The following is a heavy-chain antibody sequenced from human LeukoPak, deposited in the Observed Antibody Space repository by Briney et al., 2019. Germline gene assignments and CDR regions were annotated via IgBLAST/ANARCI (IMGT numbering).Heavy chain of an antibody. V-gene: IGHV4-39*01. J-gene: IGHJ5*02. CDR1: GGSISSSSYY. CDR3: ARTQRSITIFGVAHNWFDP. D-gene: IGHD3-3*01. Sequence: SETLSLTCTVSGGSISSSSYYWGWIRQPPGKGLEWIGSIYYSGSTYYNPSLKSRVTISVDTSKNQFSLKLSSVTAADTAVYYCARTQRSITIFGVAHNWFDPWGQGTLVTVSS. CDR2: IYYSGST.